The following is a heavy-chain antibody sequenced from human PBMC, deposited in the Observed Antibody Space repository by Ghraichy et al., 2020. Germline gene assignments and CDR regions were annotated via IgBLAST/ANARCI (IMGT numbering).Heavy chain of an antibody. Sequence: GGSLRLSCAASGFSFSSYDMNWVRQGPGKGLEWLSYISSSGTTIFYADSVKGRLFVSRDNAKKSLYLQMNSLRAEDTAVYYCARGSDFWISYGTYSYAMDVWGLGTTVTVSS. CDR1: GFSFSSYD. J-gene: IGHJ6*02. CDR3: ARGSDFWISYGTYSYAMDV. V-gene: IGHV3-48*03. D-gene: IGHD3-3*01. CDR2: ISSSGTTI.